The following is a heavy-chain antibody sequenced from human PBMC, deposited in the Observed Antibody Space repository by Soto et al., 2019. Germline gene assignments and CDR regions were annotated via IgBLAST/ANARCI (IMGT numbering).Heavy chain of an antibody. V-gene: IGHV1-69*01. CDR3: ARDRSRAAAGHYYSYGMDV. CDR2: IIPIFGTA. J-gene: IGHJ6*02. CDR1: GGTFSSYA. D-gene: IGHD6-13*01. Sequence: QVQLVQSGAEVKKPGSSVKVSCKASGGTFSSYAISWVRQAPGQGLEWMGGIIPIFGTANYAQKFQGRVTITADEATSTAYMALSSLRSEDTAVYYCARDRSRAAAGHYYSYGMDVWGQGTPVTVSS.